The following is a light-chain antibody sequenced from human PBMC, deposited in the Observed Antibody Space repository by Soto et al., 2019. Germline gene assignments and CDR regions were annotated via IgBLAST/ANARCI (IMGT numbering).Light chain of an antibody. Sequence: QAVVTKEPSLPVSPGGTVTLTCASSTGAVTSDYYPNWFQQKPGQVPRALIYSTSNKYSWTPVRFSGSLLGGKAVLTLSGVQPEDEADYYCLLYNGGAGVFGGGTKLTVL. CDR1: TGAVTSDYY. CDR3: LLYNGGAGV. V-gene: IGLV7-43*01. J-gene: IGLJ3*02. CDR2: STS.